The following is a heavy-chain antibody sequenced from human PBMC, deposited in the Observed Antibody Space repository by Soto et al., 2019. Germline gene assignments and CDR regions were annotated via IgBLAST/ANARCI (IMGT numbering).Heavy chain of an antibody. CDR3: AREKQWLLYYYYGMDV. CDR1: GYTFTSYA. CDR2: INAGNGNT. J-gene: IGHJ6*02. Sequence: ASVKVSCKASGYTFTSYAMHWVRQAPGQRLEWMGWINAGNGNTKYSQKFQGRVTITRDTSASTAYMELSSLRSGVTAVYYCAREKQWLLYYYYGMDVWGQGTTVTVPS. V-gene: IGHV1-3*01. D-gene: IGHD6-19*01.